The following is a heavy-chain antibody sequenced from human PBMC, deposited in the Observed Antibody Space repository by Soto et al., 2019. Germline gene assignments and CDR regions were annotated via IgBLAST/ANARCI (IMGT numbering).Heavy chain of an antibody. Sequence: GASVKVSCKASGYTFTNYDINWVRQATGQGLEWMGWMNPNSGSTGYAQKFQGRVTMTRDTSISTAYMELSSLTSEDTAVYYCAREGPQRQDCGGDCYPYWGKGTTVTVSS. J-gene: IGHJ6*04. D-gene: IGHD2-21*01. CDR3: AREGPQRQDCGGDCYPY. CDR2: MNPNSGST. V-gene: IGHV1-8*01. CDR1: GYTFTNYD.